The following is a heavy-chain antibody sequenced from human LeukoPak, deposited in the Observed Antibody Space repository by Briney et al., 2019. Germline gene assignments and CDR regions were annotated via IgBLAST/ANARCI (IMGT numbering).Heavy chain of an antibody. Sequence: GASVKVSCKASGGTFSSYAISWVRQAPGQGLEWMGRIIPILGIANYAQKFQGRVTITADKSTSTAYMELSSLRSEDTAVYYCASGGIRQQLVLGMDVWGQGTTVTVSS. CDR2: IIPILGIA. D-gene: IGHD6-13*01. CDR1: GGTFSSYA. CDR3: ASGGIRQQLVLGMDV. J-gene: IGHJ6*02. V-gene: IGHV1-69*04.